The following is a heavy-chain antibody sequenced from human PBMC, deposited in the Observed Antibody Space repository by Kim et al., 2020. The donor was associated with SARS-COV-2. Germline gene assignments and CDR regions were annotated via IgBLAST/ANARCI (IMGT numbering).Heavy chain of an antibody. CDR3: AKVVRSSWNYFDY. J-gene: IGHJ4*02. Sequence: GGSLRLSCAASGFTFSSYGMSWVRQAPGKGLEWVAGINGSGGGTYYEDSVKGRFTISRDNAKNTLYLQMNSLRAEDTAVYYCAKVVRSSWNYFDYWGQGTLVTVSS. CDR1: GFTFSSYG. D-gene: IGHD2-15*01. CDR2: INGSGGGT. V-gene: IGHV3-23*01.